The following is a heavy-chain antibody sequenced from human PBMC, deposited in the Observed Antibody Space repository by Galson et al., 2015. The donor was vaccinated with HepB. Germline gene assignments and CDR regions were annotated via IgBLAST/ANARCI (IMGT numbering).Heavy chain of an antibody. V-gene: IGHV3-13*04. CDR3: ARGAYGDANWSFDL. Sequence: SLRLSCAASGFTFSSHDMHWVRQSTGQGLEWVSAIGAPGDTYYPASVQGRFTISREKAKNSLYLQMNSLTAGDTAVYYCARGAYGDANWSFDLWGRGTLVTVSS. CDR2: IGAPGDT. CDR1: GFTFSSHD. J-gene: IGHJ2*01. D-gene: IGHD4-17*01.